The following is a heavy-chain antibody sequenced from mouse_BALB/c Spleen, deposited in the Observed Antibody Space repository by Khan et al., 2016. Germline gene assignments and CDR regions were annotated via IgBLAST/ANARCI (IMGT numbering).Heavy chain of an antibody. Sequence: EVELVESGGGLVQSGGSRKLSCAASGFTFSSFGMHWVRQAPEKGLEWVAYISSGSSTIYYADTVKGRFTISRDNPKNTLFLQMTSLRSEDSAMDYCARKGDRNSYAMDYWGQGTSVTVSS. V-gene: IGHV5-17*02. D-gene: IGHD3-3*01. CDR3: ARKGDRNSYAMDY. CDR2: ISSGSSTI. J-gene: IGHJ4*01. CDR1: GFTFSSFG.